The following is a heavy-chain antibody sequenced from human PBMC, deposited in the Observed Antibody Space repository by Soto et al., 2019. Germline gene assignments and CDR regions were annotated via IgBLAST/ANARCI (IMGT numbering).Heavy chain of an antibody. D-gene: IGHD1-7*01. Sequence: ASVKVSCKASGYTFTSYAMHWVRQAPGQRLEWMGWINAGNGNTKYSQKFQGRVTITRDTSASTAYMELSSLRSEDTAVYYCARDLELLSRGVGPYNFDYWGQGTLVTSPQ. CDR2: INAGNGNT. CDR3: ARDLELLSRGVGPYNFDY. J-gene: IGHJ4*02. CDR1: GYTFTSYA. V-gene: IGHV1-3*01.